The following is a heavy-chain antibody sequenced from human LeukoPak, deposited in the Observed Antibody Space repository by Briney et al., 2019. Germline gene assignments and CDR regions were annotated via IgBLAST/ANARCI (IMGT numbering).Heavy chain of an antibody. Sequence: PSETLSLTCAVPGYSISSSNWWGWIRQPPGKGLEWIGYIYYSGSTNYNPSLKSRVTMSVDTSKNQFSLKLSSVTALDTAAYYCARTGLLNWYFDLWGRGTLVTVSS. V-gene: IGHV4-28*06. J-gene: IGHJ2*01. CDR3: ARTGLLNWYFDL. CDR1: GYSISSSNW. D-gene: IGHD3-10*01. CDR2: IYYSGST.